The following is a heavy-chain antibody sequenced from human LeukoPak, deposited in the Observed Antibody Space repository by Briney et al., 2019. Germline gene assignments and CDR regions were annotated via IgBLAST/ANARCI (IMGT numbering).Heavy chain of an antibody. CDR2: IHTSGST. J-gene: IGHJ4*02. V-gene: IGHV4-61*02. Sequence: PSETLSLTCTVSGGSISSSSYYWSWIRQPAGKGLEWIGRIHTSGSTNYNPSLKSRVTMSGDTSKNQFSLKLSSVTAADTAVYYCARDRYYYDSSGYYYIDYWGQGTLVTVSS. CDR1: GGSISSSSYY. D-gene: IGHD3-22*01. CDR3: ARDRYYYDSSGYYYIDY.